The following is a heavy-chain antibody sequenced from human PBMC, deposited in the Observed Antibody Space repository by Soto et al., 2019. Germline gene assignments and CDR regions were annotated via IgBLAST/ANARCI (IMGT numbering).Heavy chain of an antibody. CDR1: GFTFSNYS. V-gene: IGHV3-48*02. CDR3: ARDRDAYCSKDVCSGPYFDY. D-gene: IGHD2-8*01. CDR2: ISNNSSVK. J-gene: IGHJ4*02. Sequence: GGSLRLSCAVSGFTFSNYSINWVRQAPGKGLEWLSYISNNSSVKYYGDSVKGRFTISRDNAKNSLYLQMNSLRDDDTAVYYCARDRDAYCSKDVCSGPYFDYWGRGTLVTVSS.